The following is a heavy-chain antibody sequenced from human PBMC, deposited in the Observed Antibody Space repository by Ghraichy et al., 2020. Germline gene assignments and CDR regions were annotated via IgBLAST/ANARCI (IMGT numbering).Heavy chain of an antibody. J-gene: IGHJ2*01. CDR1: GFTFSSYA. D-gene: IGHD5-24*01. Sequence: LSLTCAASGFTFSSYAMSWVRQAPGKGLEWVSAISGSGGSTYYADSVKGRFTISRDNSKNTLYLQMNSLRAEDTAVYYCAKEGEMATSSYWYFDLWGRGTLVTVSS. CDR3: AKEGEMATSSYWYFDL. V-gene: IGHV3-23*01. CDR2: ISGSGGST.